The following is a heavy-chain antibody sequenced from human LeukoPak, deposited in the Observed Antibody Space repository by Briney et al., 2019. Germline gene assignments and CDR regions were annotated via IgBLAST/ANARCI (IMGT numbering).Heavy chain of an antibody. D-gene: IGHD6-13*01. V-gene: IGHV1-2*02. J-gene: IGHJ4*02. CDR1: GYTFTGYY. Sequence: GASVKVSCKASGYTFTGYYMHWVLQAPGQGLEWMGWINPNSGGTNYAQKFQGRVTMTRDTSISTAYMELSRLRSDDTAVYYCARVRDSSSLSSDTAIDYWGQGTLVTVSS. CDR2: INPNSGGT. CDR3: ARVRDSSSLSSDTAIDY.